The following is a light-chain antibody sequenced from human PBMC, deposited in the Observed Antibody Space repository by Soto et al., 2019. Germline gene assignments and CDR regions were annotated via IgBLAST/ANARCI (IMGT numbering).Light chain of an antibody. CDR1: SSNIGNNY. J-gene: IGLJ3*02. CDR3: GTWDSSLSAPFWV. Sequence: QSVLTQPPSVSAAPGQKVTISCSGTSSNIGNNYVSWYQQLPGTAPKLLIYENNKQPSWIPDRFSGSKSDTADTLGITGPQTGDEAEYYCGTWDSSLSAPFWVFGGGTKLTVL. CDR2: ENN. V-gene: IGLV1-51*02.